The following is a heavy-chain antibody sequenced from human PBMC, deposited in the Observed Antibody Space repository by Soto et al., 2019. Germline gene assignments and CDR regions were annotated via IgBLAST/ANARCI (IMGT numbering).Heavy chain of an antibody. J-gene: IGHJ6*02. CDR3: ADGQGGSYRCEECGMDV. CDR2: IVVGSGNT. D-gene: IGHD2-15*01. Sequence: ASLMVSCKSSGITFTSTAVQWVRQARCQRLEWIGWIVVGSGNTNYAQKFQERVTITRDMSTSTAYMELSSLRSEDTAVYYCADGQGGSYRCEECGMDVWGQGTP. V-gene: IGHV1-58*01. CDR1: GITFTSTA.